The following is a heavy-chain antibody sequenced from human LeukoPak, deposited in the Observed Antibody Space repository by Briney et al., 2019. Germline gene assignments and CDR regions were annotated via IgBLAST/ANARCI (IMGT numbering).Heavy chain of an antibody. CDR3: SRGLDSRKLGH. J-gene: IGHJ4*02. CDR1: GASFNSDDQY. D-gene: IGHD3-22*01. V-gene: IGHV4-31*03. CDR2: IHPSGML. Sequence: PSETLSLTCTVSGASFNSDDQYWNWIRQSPGKGLEWIGSIHPSGMLYNNPSLEGRVTMSRDTSKNQFSLNLNSVTAADTAVYFCSRGLDSRKLGHWGQGILVTVSS.